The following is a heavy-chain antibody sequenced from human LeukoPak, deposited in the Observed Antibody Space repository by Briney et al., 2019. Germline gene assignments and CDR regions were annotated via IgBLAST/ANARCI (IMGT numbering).Heavy chain of an antibody. D-gene: IGHD5-18*01. CDR2: ISYDGSNK. CDR1: GFTFSSYA. CDR3: ASTLAPGYSYGWESYYYYYGMDV. J-gene: IGHJ6*02. V-gene: IGHV3-30*14. Sequence: GGSLRLSCAASGFTFSSYAMHWVRQAPGKGLEWVAVISYDGSNKYYADSVKGRFTISRDNSKNTLYLQMNSLRAEDTAVYYCASTLAPGYSYGWESYYYYYGMDVWGQGTTVTVSS.